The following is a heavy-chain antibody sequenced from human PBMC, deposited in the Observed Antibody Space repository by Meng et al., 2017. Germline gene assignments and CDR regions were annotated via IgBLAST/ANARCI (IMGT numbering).Heavy chain of an antibody. D-gene: IGHD3-10*01. V-gene: IGHV4-4*02. Sequence: QGRLQELGPGLVKPSGALSLTCAGPGGSISSSNWWCWVRQPPGKGLEWIGEIYHSGSTNYNPSLKSRVTISVDKSKNQFSLKLSSVTAADTAVYYCARARLLWFGGAVWFDPWGQGTLVTVSS. CDR2: IYHSGST. J-gene: IGHJ5*02. CDR1: GGSISSSNW. CDR3: ARARLLWFGGAVWFDP.